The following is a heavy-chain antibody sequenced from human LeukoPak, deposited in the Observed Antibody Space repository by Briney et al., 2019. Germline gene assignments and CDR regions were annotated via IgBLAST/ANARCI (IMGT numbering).Heavy chain of an antibody. J-gene: IGHJ6*03. D-gene: IGHD6-13*01. CDR3: ARAGSRGPYYMDV. CDR2: INPNSGGT. Sequence: ASVKVSCMASGYTFTGYYMHWVRQAPGQGLEWMGWINPNSGGTNYAQKFQGRVTMTRDTSISTAYMELSRLRSDDTAVYYCARAGSRGPYYMDVWGKGTTVTVSS. CDR1: GYTFTGYY. V-gene: IGHV1-2*02.